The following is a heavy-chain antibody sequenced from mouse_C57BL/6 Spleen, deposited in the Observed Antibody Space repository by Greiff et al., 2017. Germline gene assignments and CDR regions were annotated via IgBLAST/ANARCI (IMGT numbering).Heavy chain of an antibody. Sequence: QVQLQQPGTELVKPGASVKLSCKASGYTFTSYWMHWVKQRPGQGLEWIGNINPSNGGTNYNEKFKSKATLTVDKSSSTADMQLSSLTSEDSAVYYCARQGIYYDYVAWFAYWGQGTLVTVSA. V-gene: IGHV1-53*01. D-gene: IGHD2-4*01. CDR2: INPSNGGT. J-gene: IGHJ3*01. CDR3: ARQGIYYDYVAWFAY. CDR1: GYTFTSYW.